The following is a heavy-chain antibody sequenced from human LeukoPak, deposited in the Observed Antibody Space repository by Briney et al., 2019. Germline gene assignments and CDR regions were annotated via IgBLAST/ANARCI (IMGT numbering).Heavy chain of an antibody. V-gene: IGHV4-59*12. CDR1: GGSISSYY. CDR3: ARETIHPFRYFDREAPGTRYNWFDP. D-gene: IGHD3-9*01. Sequence: SETLSLTCTVSGGSISSYYWSWIRQPPGKGLEWIGYIYYSGSTSYNPSLKSRVTISVDTSKNQFSLKLSSVTAADTAVYYCARETIHPFRYFDREAPGTRYNWFDPWGQGTLVTVSS. J-gene: IGHJ5*02. CDR2: IYYSGST.